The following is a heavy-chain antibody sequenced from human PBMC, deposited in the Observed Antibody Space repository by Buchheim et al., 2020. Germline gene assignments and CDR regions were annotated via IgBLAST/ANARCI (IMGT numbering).Heavy chain of an antibody. D-gene: IGHD6-13*01. CDR2: INHSGST. J-gene: IGHJ4*02. Sequence: QVQLQQWGAGLLKPSETLSLTCAVYGGSFSGYYWSWIRQPPGKGLEWIGEINHSGSTNYNPSLKSRVTISVDTSKNQFSLKLSSVIAADTAVYYCARGAPLDSSSGMLNFDYWGQGTL. CDR1: GGSFSGYY. V-gene: IGHV4-34*01. CDR3: ARGAPLDSSSGMLNFDY.